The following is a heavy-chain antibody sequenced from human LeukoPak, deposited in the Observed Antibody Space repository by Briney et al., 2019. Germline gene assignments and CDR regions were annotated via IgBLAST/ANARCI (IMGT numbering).Heavy chain of an antibody. V-gene: IGHV1-69*04. CDR2: IIPILGIA. J-gene: IGHJ4*02. CDR3: ARTYDSSGYSPDY. D-gene: IGHD3-22*01. CDR1: GGTFSSYA. Sequence: SLKLSCKASGGTFSSYAISWVRQAPGQGLEWMGRIIPILGIANYAQKYQVRVTITADKSTSTAYMELSSLRSEDTAVYYRARTYDSSGYSPDYWGQGTLVTVSS.